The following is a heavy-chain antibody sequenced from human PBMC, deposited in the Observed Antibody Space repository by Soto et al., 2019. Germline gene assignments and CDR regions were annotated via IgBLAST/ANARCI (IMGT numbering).Heavy chain of an antibody. J-gene: IGHJ3*02. CDR1: GGSISSYY. Sequence: SETLSLTCTVSGGSISSYYWSWIRQSPGKGLEWIGYIYYSGSTNYNPSLKSRVTISVDTSKNQFSLKLSSVTAADTAVYYCAREDCSGGSCYSYAFDIWGQGTMVTVSS. V-gene: IGHV4-59*01. CDR2: IYYSGST. D-gene: IGHD2-15*01. CDR3: AREDCSGGSCYSYAFDI.